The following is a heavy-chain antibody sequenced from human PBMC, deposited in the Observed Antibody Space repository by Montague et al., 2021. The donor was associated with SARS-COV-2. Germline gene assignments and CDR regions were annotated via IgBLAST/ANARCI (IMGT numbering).Heavy chain of an antibody. CDR2: ISYDGSNK. CDR1: GFTFSSYA. Sequence: SLRLFCAASGFTFSSYAMHWVRQAPGKGLEWVAVISYDGSNKYYADSVKGRFTISRDNSKNTLYLQMNSLRAEDTAVYYCARGRGVITFGGVIGYDAFDIWGQGTMVTVSS. CDR3: ARGRGVITFGGVIGYDAFDI. J-gene: IGHJ3*02. D-gene: IGHD3-16*02. V-gene: IGHV3-30-3*01.